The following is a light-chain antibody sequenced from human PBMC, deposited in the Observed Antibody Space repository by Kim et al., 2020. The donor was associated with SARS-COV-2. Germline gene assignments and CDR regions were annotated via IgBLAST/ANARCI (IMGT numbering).Light chain of an antibody. V-gene: IGLV2-8*01. CDR2: EVS. J-gene: IGLJ1*01. Sequence: GQSVTISCTGTSSELGGYDYVSWYQQPPGKAPKLMIYEVSKRPSGVPDRFSGSKSGNTASLTVSGLQAEDEADYYCSSYAGSNNYVFGPGTKVTVL. CDR3: SSYAGSNNYV. CDR1: SSELGGYDY.